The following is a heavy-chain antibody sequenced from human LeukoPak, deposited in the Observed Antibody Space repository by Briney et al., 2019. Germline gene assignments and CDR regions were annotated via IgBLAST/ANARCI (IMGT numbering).Heavy chain of an antibody. Sequence: GASVTVSCKASGNTFSGYYMHWVRQAPGQGLEWMGWIKPKSGGTNYAQKFQGRVTMTRDTSITTAYMDLSRLRSDDTAVYYCASLIAATPEGLGLWGQGTLVTVSS. CDR2: IKPKSGGT. CDR3: ASLIAATPEGLGL. D-gene: IGHD2-15*01. J-gene: IGHJ4*02. V-gene: IGHV1-2*02. CDR1: GNTFSGYY.